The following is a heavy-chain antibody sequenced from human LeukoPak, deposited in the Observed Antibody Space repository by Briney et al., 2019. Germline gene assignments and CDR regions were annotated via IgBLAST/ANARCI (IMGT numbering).Heavy chain of an antibody. CDR3: ARGLRDGYTLFYFDY. D-gene: IGHD5-24*01. V-gene: IGHV4-34*01. CDR1: GGSFSGYY. J-gene: IGHJ4*02. CDR2: INHSGST. Sequence: SETLSLTCAVYGGSFSGYYWSWIRQPPGKGLEWIGEINHSGSTNYNPSLKSRVTISVDTSKNQFSMKLSSVTAADTAVYFCARGLRDGYTLFYFDYWGQGTLVTVSS.